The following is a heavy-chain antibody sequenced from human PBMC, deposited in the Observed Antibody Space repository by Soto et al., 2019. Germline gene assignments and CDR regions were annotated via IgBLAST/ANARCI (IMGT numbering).Heavy chain of an antibody. CDR2: IIPVFGTT. CDR3: SRGDATKIVVTTYYAMDV. J-gene: IGHJ6*02. V-gene: IGHV1-69*12. Sequence: QVQLVQSGAEVKKPGSSVRVSCKASGGTLSNYGISWVRQAPGQGLEWMGGIIPVFGTTNYEQKFQGRVTITADESKSTVYMDVTSLRSEDTAVYYCSRGDATKIVVTTYYAMDVWGQGTTVSVSS. D-gene: IGHD4-17*01. CDR1: GGTLSNYG.